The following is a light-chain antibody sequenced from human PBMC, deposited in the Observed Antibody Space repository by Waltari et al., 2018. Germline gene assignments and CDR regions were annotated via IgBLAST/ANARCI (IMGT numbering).Light chain of an antibody. CDR3: CSYAGSDTPYV. CDR1: SSAVGGHNF. V-gene: IGLV2-8*01. CDR2: EVT. J-gene: IGLJ1*01. Sequence: QSALTQPPSASGPPGQSVPISCTGTSSAVGGHNFVSWYQQHPGKAPKVIIYEVTKRPSGVPDRFSGSKSGNTASLTVSGLQTEVEADYYCCSYAGSDTPYVFGTGTTVTVL.